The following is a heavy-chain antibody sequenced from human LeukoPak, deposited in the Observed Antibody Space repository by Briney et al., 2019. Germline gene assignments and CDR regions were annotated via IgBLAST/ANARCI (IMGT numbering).Heavy chain of an antibody. D-gene: IGHD2-2*01. Sequence: SETLSLTCAVYGGSFSGYYWSWIRQPPGKGLEWIGEINHSGSTNYNPSLKSRVTISVDTSKNQFSLKLSSVTAADTAVYHCARMIGRGYCSSTSCSPINWFDPWGQGTLVTVSS. CDR3: ARMIGRGYCSSTSCSPINWFDP. CDR2: INHSGST. CDR1: GGSFSGYY. V-gene: IGHV4-34*01. J-gene: IGHJ5*02.